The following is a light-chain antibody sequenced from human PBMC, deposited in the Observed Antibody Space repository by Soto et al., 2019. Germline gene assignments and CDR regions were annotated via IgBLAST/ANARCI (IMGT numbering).Light chain of an antibody. CDR3: QQSNTYPIT. V-gene: IGKV1-5*01. CDR1: QSFSNW. Sequence: DIQMTQSPSTLSASVGDRVTITCRASQSFSNWLAWYQQKPGKAPTLLSSDVSNLESGVPSRFSGRGSGTESTLNISSLQPEDFATYYCQQSNTYPITVGQGTRLE. CDR2: DVS. J-gene: IGKJ5*01.